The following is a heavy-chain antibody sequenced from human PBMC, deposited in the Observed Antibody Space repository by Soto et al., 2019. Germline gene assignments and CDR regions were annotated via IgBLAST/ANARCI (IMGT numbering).Heavy chain of an antibody. CDR3: ANDFYYGSGSYTGSGAFDI. D-gene: IGHD3-10*01. Sequence: EVQLVESGGVVVQPGGSLRLSCAASGFTFDDYTMHWVRQAPGKGLEWVSLISWDGSGTYYADSVKGRFTISRDNSKNSLYLQMNSLRIEDTALYYCANDFYYGSGSYTGSGAFDIWGQGTMVTVSS. CDR1: GFTFDDYT. J-gene: IGHJ3*02. V-gene: IGHV3-43*01. CDR2: ISWDGSGT.